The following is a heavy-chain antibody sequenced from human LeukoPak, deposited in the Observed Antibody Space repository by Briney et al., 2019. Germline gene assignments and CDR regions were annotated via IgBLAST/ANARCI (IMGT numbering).Heavy chain of an antibody. D-gene: IGHD2-2*01. CDR2: IKQDGSEK. J-gene: IGHJ4*02. CDR1: GFRFSDYW. Sequence: GGSLRLSCAASGFRFSDYWLAWVRQAPGKGLDWVANIKQDGSEKSYADSVKGRFTISRDNAMESLYLQMNSPRVEDTAVYYCARGQYCSSTSCWRFDYWGQGAQVTVSS. V-gene: IGHV3-7*01. CDR3: ARGQYCSSTSCWRFDY.